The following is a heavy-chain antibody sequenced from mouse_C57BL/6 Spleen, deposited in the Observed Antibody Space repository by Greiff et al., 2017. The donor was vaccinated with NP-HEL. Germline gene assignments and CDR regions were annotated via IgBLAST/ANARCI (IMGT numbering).Heavy chain of an antibody. D-gene: IGHD1-1*01. J-gene: IGHJ3*01. Sequence: VQRVESGPELVKPGASVKISCKASGYAFSSSWMNWVKQRPGKGLEWIGRIYPGDGDTNYNGKFKGKATLTADKSSSTAYMQLSSLTSEDSAVYFCARDGCGSSYDAWFADWGKGTLVTVSA. CDR3: ARDGCGSSYDAWFAD. V-gene: IGHV1-82*01. CDR1: GYAFSSSW. CDR2: IYPGDGDT.